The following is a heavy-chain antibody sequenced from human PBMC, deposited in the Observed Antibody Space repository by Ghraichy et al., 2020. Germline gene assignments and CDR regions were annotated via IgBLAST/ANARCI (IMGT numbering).Heavy chain of an antibody. CDR1: GGSISSYY. CDR2: IYYSGST. V-gene: IGHV4-59*01. CDR3: ARDQPTAYCGGDCSVDGIDI. J-gene: IGHJ3*02. D-gene: IGHD2-21*02. Sequence: SETLSLTCTVSGGSISSYYWSWIRQPPGKGLEWFGYIYYSGSTNYNPSLKSRVTISVDTSKNQFSLKLSSVTAADTAVYYCARDQPTAYCGGDCSVDGIDIWGQGKMVTVSS.